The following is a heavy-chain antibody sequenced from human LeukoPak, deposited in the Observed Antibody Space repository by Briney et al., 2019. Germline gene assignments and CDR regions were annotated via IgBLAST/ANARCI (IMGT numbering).Heavy chain of an antibody. Sequence: RASVKVSCKASGGTFSSYAISWVRQAPGQGLEWMGGIIPIFGIANYAQKFQGRVTITTDESTSTAYMELSSLRSEDTAVYYCARGRIYRYYDFRPFDYWGQGTLVTVSS. D-gene: IGHD3-3*01. V-gene: IGHV1-69*05. J-gene: IGHJ4*02. CDR2: IIPIFGIA. CDR3: ARGRIYRYYDFRPFDY. CDR1: GGTFSSYA.